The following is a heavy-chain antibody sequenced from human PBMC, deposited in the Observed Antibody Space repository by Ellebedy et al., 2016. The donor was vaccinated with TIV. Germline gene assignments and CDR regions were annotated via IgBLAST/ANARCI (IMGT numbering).Heavy chain of an antibody. D-gene: IGHD5-18*01. Sequence: MPSETLSLTCTVSGGSISSAGYSWSWIRRPPGKGLEWIGYTYHSGSPYYNPSLRSRVTISVDRSKNQFSLNLSSVTAADTAVYYCARSTPRDTYGKPVDCWGQGTLVTVSS. V-gene: IGHV4-30-2*01. CDR3: ARSTPRDTYGKPVDC. CDR1: GGSISSAGYS. CDR2: TYHSGSP. J-gene: IGHJ4*02.